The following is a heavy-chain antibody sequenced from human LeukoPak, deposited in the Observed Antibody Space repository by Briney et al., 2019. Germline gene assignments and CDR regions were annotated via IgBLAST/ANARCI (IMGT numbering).Heavy chain of an antibody. CDR2: INHSGST. CDR3: ARSMVRGVMWAPPDY. Sequence: PSETLPLTCAVYGGSFSGYYWSWIRQPPGKGLEWIGEINHSGSTNYNPSLKSRVTISVDTSKNQFSLKLSSVTAADTAVYYCARSMVRGVMWAPPDYWGQGTLVTVSS. D-gene: IGHD3-10*01. V-gene: IGHV4-34*01. J-gene: IGHJ4*02. CDR1: GGSFSGYY.